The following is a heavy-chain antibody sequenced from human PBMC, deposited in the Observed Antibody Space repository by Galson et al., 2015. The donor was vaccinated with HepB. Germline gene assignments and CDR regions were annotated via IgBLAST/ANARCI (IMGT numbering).Heavy chain of an antibody. J-gene: IGHJ4*02. CDR3: VLNTSADYYFDY. Sequence: SLRLSCAASGFTFNYYAMTWVRQAPGKGLEWVSAISGNAVGTYYADSVKGGFAISRDNSKGTLYLQMNSLRVEDTATYYCVLNTSADYYFDYWGQGALVTVSS. V-gene: IGHV3-23*01. CDR1: GFTFNYYA. D-gene: IGHD6-19*01. CDR2: ISGNAVGT.